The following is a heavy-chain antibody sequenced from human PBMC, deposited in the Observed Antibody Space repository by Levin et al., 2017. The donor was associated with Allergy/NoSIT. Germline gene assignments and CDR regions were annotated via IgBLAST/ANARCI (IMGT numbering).Heavy chain of an antibody. D-gene: IGHD6-13*01. CDR1: GFTFSSYA. J-gene: IGHJ4*02. CDR2: ISDSGGST. V-gene: IGHV3-23*01. Sequence: PGGSLRLSCAASGFTFSSYAMSWVRQAPGKGLEWVSGISDSGGSTYNADSVRGRFTISRDNSKKTLYLQMNSLRAEDTAVYYCAIKSMGSSPNKHYFDYWGQGTLVTVSS. CDR3: AIKSMGSSPNKHYFDY.